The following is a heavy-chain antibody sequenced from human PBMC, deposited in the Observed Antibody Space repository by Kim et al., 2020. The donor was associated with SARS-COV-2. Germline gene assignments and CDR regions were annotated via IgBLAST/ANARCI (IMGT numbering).Heavy chain of an antibody. D-gene: IGHD3-10*01. CDR2: INHSGST. CDR3: ASSSGSYYHNFDY. V-gene: IGHV4-34*01. Sequence: SETLSLTCAVYGGSFSGYYWSWIRQPPGKGLEWIGEINHSGSTNYNPSLKSRVTISVDTSKNQFSLKLSSVTAADTAVYYCASSSGSYYHNFDYWGQGTLVTVSS. CDR1: GGSFSGYY. J-gene: IGHJ4*02.